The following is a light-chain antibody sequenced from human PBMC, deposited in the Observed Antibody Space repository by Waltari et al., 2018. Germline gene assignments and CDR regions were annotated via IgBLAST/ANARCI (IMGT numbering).Light chain of an antibody. CDR3: QHYLRLPAT. J-gene: IGKJ1*01. CDR1: KSVGRS. V-gene: IGKV3-20*01. Sequence: CRASKSVGRSVAWYQEKPGQVPRLLIYDTAVRATGIPDRFSGSGSGTDFSLTISRLETEDFAVYYCQHYLRLPATFGQGTKVEI. CDR2: DTA.